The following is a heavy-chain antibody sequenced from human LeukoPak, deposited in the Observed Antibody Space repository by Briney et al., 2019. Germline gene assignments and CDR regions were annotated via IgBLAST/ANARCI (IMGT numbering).Heavy chain of an antibody. CDR2: ISSSSSYI. J-gene: IGHJ4*02. CDR1: GFTFSSYS. Sequence: PGGSLRLSCAASGFTFSSYSMYCVRQAPGKGLEWVSSISSSSSYIYYADSVKGRFTISRDNSKNTLYLQMNTLRAEDTAVYYCAKGVYSSSDPYSAFDYWGQGTLVTVSS. CDR3: AKGVYSSSDPYSAFDY. V-gene: IGHV3-21*04. D-gene: IGHD6-6*01.